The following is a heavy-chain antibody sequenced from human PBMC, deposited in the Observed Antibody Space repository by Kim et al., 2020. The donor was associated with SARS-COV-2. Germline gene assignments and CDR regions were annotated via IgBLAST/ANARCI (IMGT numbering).Heavy chain of an antibody. J-gene: IGHJ5*02. CDR3: ARGFVVVTAIPGSGWFDP. Sequence: SETLSLTCAVYGGSFSGYYWSWIRQPPGKGLEWIGEINHSGSTNYNPSLKSRVTISVDTSKNQFSLKLSSVTAADTAVYYCARGFVVVTAIPGSGWFDPWGQGTLVTVSS. CDR1: GGSFSGYY. CDR2: INHSGST. V-gene: IGHV4-34*01. D-gene: IGHD2-21*02.